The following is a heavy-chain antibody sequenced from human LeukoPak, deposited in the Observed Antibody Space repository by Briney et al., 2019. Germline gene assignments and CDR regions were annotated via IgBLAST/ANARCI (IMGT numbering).Heavy chain of an antibody. CDR1: GFTFSSYW. D-gene: IGHD2-8*01. V-gene: IGHV3-74*01. Sequence: PGGYLRLSCAASGFTFSSYWMHWVRQAPGKGLVWVSRINSDGSSTSYADSVKGRFTISRDNAKNTLYLQMNSLRAEDTAVYYCANGNRCTSPNCLGYYYFYMDVWGKGTTVTVSS. CDR2: INSDGSST. CDR3: ANGNRCTSPNCLGYYYFYMDV. J-gene: IGHJ6*03.